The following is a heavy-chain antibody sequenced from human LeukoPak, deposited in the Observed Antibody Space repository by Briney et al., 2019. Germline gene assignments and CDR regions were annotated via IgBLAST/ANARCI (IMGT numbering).Heavy chain of an antibody. D-gene: IGHD1-26*01. V-gene: IGHV3-23*01. CDR2: ISGSGGST. J-gene: IGHJ4*02. CDR1: GFIFSTYD. Sequence: GGSLRLSCAVSGFIFSTYDMSWVRQAPGKGLEWVSAISGSGGSTYYADSVKGRFTISRDNSKNTLYLQLKSLRAEDTAVYYCAKDSSSGTYFDYWGQGTLVTVSS. CDR3: AKDSSSGTYFDY.